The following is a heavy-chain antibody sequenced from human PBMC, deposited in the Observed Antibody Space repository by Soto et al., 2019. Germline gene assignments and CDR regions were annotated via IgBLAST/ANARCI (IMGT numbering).Heavy chain of an antibody. CDR2: IYYAGST. D-gene: IGHD5-12*01. J-gene: IGHJ4*02. Sequence: TLYVISSVAGGSMINDYGSWIRKPPGRGLEWIGFIYYAGSTKYNPSLNSRVTISVDTSKNQFSLTVTSVTAADTAFYYCTRRIVATDTFDYWGQGTLVTVS. CDR3: TRRIVATDTFDY. CDR1: GGSMINDY. V-gene: IGHV4-59*08.